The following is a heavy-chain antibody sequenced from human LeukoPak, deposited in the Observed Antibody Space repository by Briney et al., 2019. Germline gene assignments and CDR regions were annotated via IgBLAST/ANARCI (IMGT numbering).Heavy chain of an antibody. CDR2: IKSKTDGGTT. CDR3: AHRNTAMVRVDY. Sequence: GGSLRLSCAASGFAFSDAGMSWVRQAPGKGLEWVGRIKSKTDGGTTDYAAPVKGRFTFSRDDSKNMLYLQMNSLKTEDTAVYFCAHRNTAMVRVDYWGQGTLVTVSS. J-gene: IGHJ4*02. V-gene: IGHV3-15*01. CDR1: GFAFSDAG. D-gene: IGHD5-18*01.